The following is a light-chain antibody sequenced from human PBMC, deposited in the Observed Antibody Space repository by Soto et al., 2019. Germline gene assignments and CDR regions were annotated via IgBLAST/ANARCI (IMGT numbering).Light chain of an antibody. Sequence: EIVMTQSPATLSVSPGERATLSCRASQSVSNNLAWYQQKPGQAPRLLIYGASTRATGIPDRFSGSGSGTEFTLTISSLQSEDFALYYCQQYNDWPPKQYTFGQGTKLEIK. J-gene: IGKJ2*01. CDR3: QQYNDWPPKQYT. CDR1: QSVSNN. V-gene: IGKV3D-15*01. CDR2: GAS.